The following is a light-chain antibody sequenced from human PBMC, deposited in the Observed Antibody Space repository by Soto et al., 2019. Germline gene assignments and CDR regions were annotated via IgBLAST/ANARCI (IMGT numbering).Light chain of an antibody. V-gene: IGKV1-27*01. CDR2: AAS. Sequence: DIPMTQSPSSLSASLGDRVTITCRASQGIGVYLAWFQQKPGKVPKLLIYAASTLQSGVPSRFSGSGPGTDFTLTISSLQPEDFATYDSQNYNIAPLTFGGGTKVEIK. CDR1: QGIGVY. CDR3: QNYNIAPLT. J-gene: IGKJ4*01.